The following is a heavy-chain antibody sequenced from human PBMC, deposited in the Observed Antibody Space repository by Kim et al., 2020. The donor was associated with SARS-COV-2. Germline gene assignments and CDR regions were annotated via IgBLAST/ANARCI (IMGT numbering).Heavy chain of an antibody. Sequence: TTYAQKFQGRVTMTRDTSISTAYMELSRLRSDDTAVYYCARVTAAAAIDYWGQGTLVTVSS. J-gene: IGHJ4*02. CDR3: ARVTAAAAIDY. D-gene: IGHD6-13*01. V-gene: IGHV1-2*02. CDR2: T.